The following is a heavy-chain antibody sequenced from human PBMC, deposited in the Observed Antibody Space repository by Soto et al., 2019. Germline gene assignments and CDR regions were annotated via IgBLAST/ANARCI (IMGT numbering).Heavy chain of an antibody. CDR1: GGSISSYY. Sequence: SLTCTVSGGSISSYYWSWIRQPPGKGLEWIGYIYYSGSTNYNPSLKSRVTISVDTSKNQFSLKLSSVTAADTAVYYCARAHYDILTGYSPVLLFDYWGQGTLVTVSS. J-gene: IGHJ4*02. V-gene: IGHV4-59*01. CDR3: ARAHYDILTGYSPVLLFDY. CDR2: IYYSGST. D-gene: IGHD3-9*01.